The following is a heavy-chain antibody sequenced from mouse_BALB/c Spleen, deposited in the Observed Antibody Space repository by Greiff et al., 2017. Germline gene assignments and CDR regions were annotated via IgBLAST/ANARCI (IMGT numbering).Heavy chain of an antibody. CDR2: SSSGGSYT. V-gene: IGHV5-6*01. J-gene: IGHJ3*01. Sequence: EVKLVESGGDLVKPGGSLKLSCAASGFTFSSYGMSWVRQTPDKRLEWVATSSSGGSYTYYPDSVKGRFTISRDNAKNTLYLQMSSLKSEDTAMYYCARHCNWDPLFAYWGQGTLVTVSA. CDR3: ARHCNWDPLFAY. CDR1: GFTFSSYG. D-gene: IGHD4-1*01.